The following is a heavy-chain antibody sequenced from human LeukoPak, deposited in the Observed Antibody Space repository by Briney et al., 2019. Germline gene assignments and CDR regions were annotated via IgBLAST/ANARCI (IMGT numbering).Heavy chain of an antibody. V-gene: IGHV3-21*01. Sequence: PGGSLRLSCAASGFTFSSYSMNWVRQAPGKGLEWVSSISSSSSYIYYADSVKGRFTISRDNAKNSLYLQMNSPRAEDTAVYYCAREAGRIAAADYWGQGTLVTVSS. CDR2: ISSSSSYI. J-gene: IGHJ4*02. CDR1: GFTFSSYS. CDR3: AREAGRIAAADY. D-gene: IGHD6-13*01.